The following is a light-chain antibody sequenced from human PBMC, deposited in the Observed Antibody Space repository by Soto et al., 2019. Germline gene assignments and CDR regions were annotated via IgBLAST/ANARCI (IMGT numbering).Light chain of an antibody. CDR3: SSYTSSSTLV. CDR1: SSDAGGYNY. Sequence: QSALTQPASVSWSTGQSITISCTGTSSDAGGYNYVSWYQQHPGKAPKLMIYEVSNRPSGVSNRFSGSKSGNTASLTISGLQAEDEADYYCSSYTSSSTLVFGGGTKLTV. V-gene: IGLV2-14*01. CDR2: EVS. J-gene: IGLJ3*02.